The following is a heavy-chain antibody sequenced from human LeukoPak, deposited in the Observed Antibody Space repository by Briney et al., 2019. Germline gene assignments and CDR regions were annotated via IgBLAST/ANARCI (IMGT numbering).Heavy chain of an antibody. J-gene: IGHJ6*02. CDR1: GGTFSSYA. CDR3: AREHIVVVTAIYYGMDV. D-gene: IGHD2-21*02. V-gene: IGHV1-69*04. CDR2: IIPILGIA. Sequence: GASVKVSCKASGGTFSSYAISWVRQAPGQGLEWMGRIIPILGIANYAQKFQGRVTITADKSTSTAYMELSSLRSEDTAVYYCAREHIVVVTAIYYGMDVWGQGTTVTVSS.